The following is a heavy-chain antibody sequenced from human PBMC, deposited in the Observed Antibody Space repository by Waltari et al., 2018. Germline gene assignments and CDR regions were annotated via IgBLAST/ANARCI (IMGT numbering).Heavy chain of an antibody. CDR3: ASLYSSGWYDAFDI. V-gene: IGHV4-59*08. CDR2: IYYSGST. Sequence: QVQLQESGPGLVKPSETLSLTCTVSGGSCSSYYWSWIRQPPGKGLEWIGYIYYSGSTNYNPSLKSRVTISVDTSKNQFSLKLSSVTAADTAVYYCASLYSSGWYDAFDIWGQGTMVTVSS. J-gene: IGHJ3*02. D-gene: IGHD6-19*01. CDR1: GGSCSSYY.